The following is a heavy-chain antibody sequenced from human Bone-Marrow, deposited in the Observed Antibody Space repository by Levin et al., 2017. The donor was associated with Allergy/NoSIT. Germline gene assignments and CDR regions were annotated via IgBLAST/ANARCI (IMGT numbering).Heavy chain of an antibody. D-gene: IGHD1-7*01. J-gene: IGHJ6*03. CDR2: ISADGNNK. V-gene: IGHV3-30-3*01. CDR3: ARDRRTLPYYIDV. CDR1: GISFSHYA. Sequence: LSLTCAASGISFSHYAMHWVRQTPGKGLDWVAAISADGNNKYYADSVQGRFTISRDNSKNTLYLQMDTVRPEDTAVYYCARDRRTLPYYIDVWGKGTTVTVSS.